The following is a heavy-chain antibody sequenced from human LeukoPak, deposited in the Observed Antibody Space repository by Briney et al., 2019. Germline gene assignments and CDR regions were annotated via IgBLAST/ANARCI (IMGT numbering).Heavy chain of an antibody. V-gene: IGHV4-39*07. CDR3: ARVARHSSGWTIYYYYYMDV. Sequence: ASETLSLTCTVSGGSISSSSYYWGWIRQPPGKGLEWIGSIYYSGSTYYNPSLKSRVTISVDTSKNQFSLKLSSVTATDTAVYYCARVARHSSGWTIYYYYYMDVWGKGTTVTVSS. CDR1: GGSISSSSYY. J-gene: IGHJ6*03. CDR2: IYYSGST. D-gene: IGHD6-19*01.